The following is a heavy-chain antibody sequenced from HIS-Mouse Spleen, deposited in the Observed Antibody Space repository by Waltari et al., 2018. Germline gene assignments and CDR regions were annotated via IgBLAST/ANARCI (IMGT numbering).Heavy chain of an antibody. J-gene: IGHJ4*02. CDR1: GFTFSRYA. V-gene: IGHV3-30*04. Sequence: QVQLVESGGGVVQPGRSLRLSCAASGFTFSRYAMHGVRQAPGKGLEWVAVISYDGSNKYYADSVKGRFTISRDNSKNTLYLQMNSLRAEDTAVYYCARRYSGHDLGYWGQGTLVTVSS. D-gene: IGHD5-12*01. CDR3: ARRYSGHDLGY. CDR2: ISYDGSNK.